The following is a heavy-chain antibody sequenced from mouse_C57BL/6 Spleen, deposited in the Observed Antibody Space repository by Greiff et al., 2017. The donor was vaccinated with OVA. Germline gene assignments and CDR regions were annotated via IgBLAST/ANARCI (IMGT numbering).Heavy chain of an antibody. D-gene: IGHD4-1*01. Sequence: QVHVKQSGAELVRPGASVTLSCKASGYTFTDYEMHWVKQTPVHGLEWIGAIDPETGGTAYNQKFKGKAILTADKSSSTAYMELRSLTSEDSAVYYCTREGGTWRWYFDVWGTGTTVTVSS. CDR2: IDPETGGT. J-gene: IGHJ1*03. CDR1: GYTFTDYE. V-gene: IGHV1-15*01. CDR3: TREGGTWRWYFDV.